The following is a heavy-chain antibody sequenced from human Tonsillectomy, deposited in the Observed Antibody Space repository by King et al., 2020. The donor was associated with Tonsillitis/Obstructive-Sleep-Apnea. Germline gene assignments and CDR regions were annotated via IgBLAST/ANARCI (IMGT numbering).Heavy chain of an antibody. D-gene: IGHD2-2*02. CDR2: IIPLFGTA. V-gene: IGHV1-69*06. J-gene: IGHJ3*02. CDR1: GGTFSSYV. Sequence: QVQLVESGAEVKKSGSSVKVSCKASGGTFSSYVLTWVRQAPGQGLEWMGGIIPLFGTANYTQKFQGRVTITADRSQGTAFMELSSLRSEDTTVNYCARSPQDIVVVAAAIEDAFDIWGQGTTVTVSS. CDR3: ARSPQDIVVVAAAIEDAFDI.